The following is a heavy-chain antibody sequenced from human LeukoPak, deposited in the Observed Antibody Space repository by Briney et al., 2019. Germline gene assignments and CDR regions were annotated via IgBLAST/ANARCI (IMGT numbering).Heavy chain of an antibody. CDR2: INHSGST. V-gene: IGHV4-34*01. D-gene: IGHD3-10*01. CDR1: GGSFSGYY. J-gene: IGHJ5*02. Sequence: SETLSLTCAVYGGSFSGYYWSWIRQPPGKGLEWIGEINHSGSTNYNPSLKSRVTISVDTSKNQFSLKLSSVTAADTAVYYCASGEELPITMVRGAFDPWGQGTLVTVSS. CDR3: ASGEELPITMVRGAFDP.